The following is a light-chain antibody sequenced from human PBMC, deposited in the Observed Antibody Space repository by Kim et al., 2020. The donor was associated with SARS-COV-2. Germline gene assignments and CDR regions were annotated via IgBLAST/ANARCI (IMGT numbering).Light chain of an antibody. CDR3: CSFAGSYTV. J-gene: IGLJ2*01. V-gene: IGLV2-11*03. CDR1: NNDVGGYNY. CDR2: DVS. Sequence: PGQSVTISCTVTNNDVGGYNYVSWYQQHPGKAPKLMIYDVSNRPSGVPDRFSGSKSGNTASLTISGLQPEDEADYYCCSFAGSYTVFGGGTQLTVL.